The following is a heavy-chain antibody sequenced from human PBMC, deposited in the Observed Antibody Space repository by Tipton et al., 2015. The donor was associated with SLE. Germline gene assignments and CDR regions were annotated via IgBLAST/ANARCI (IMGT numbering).Heavy chain of an antibody. V-gene: IGHV3-21*03. D-gene: IGHD6-19*01. CDR2: ISSGSLSM. CDR3: ARGQYSSGSYCFGS. J-gene: IGHJ4*02. CDR1: GFSVRNNY. Sequence: SLRLSCAASGFSVRNNYMSWVRQAPGKGLEWVSSISSGSLSMYYVDSVKGRFTISRDNAKNSLYLQMNSLRDDDTAVYYCARGQYSSGSYCFGSLGQVTLGTVSS.